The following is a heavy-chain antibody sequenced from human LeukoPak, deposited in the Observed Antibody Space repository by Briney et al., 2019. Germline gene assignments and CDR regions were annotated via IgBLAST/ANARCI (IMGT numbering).Heavy chain of an antibody. CDR2: IKSEGSST. V-gene: IGHV3-74*01. J-gene: IGHJ5*02. CDR1: GFTFSTYW. CDR3: ARAHLLTS. Sequence: GGSLRLSCAASGFTFSTYWMHWVRQVPGKGLGWVSRIKSEGSSTSYAESVEGRFTISRDNAKNTLYLQMTSLRAEDTAVYYCARAHLLTSWGQGTLVSVPS.